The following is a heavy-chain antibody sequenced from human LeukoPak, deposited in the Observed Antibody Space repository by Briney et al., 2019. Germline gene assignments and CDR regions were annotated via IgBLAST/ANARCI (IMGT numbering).Heavy chain of an antibody. Sequence: ASVKVSCKASGYNFDKFGIAWVRQAPGQGLEWMGWINTHNGNTKYAQQYQGRVTMTTDASTSTVYMELRSLRSDDTAVYFCARDTPQHLKRYDYWGQGTQVTVSS. CDR2: INTHNGNT. CDR1: GYNFDKFG. CDR3: ARDTPQHLKRYDY. J-gene: IGHJ4*02. V-gene: IGHV1-18*01. D-gene: IGHD6-13*01.